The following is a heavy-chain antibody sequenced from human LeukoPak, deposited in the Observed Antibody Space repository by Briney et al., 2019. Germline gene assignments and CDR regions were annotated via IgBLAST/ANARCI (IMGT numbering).Heavy chain of an antibody. CDR2: ISGSGGST. J-gene: IGHJ4*02. CDR1: GFTFSSYA. Sequence: GESLKISCAASGFTFSSYAMSWVRQAPGKGLEWVSAISGSGGSTYYADSVKGRFTISRDNSKNTLYLQMNSLRAEDTAVYYCATHYTIFGVVGTFDYWGQGTLVTVSS. CDR3: ATHYTIFGVVGTFDY. D-gene: IGHD3-3*01. V-gene: IGHV3-23*01.